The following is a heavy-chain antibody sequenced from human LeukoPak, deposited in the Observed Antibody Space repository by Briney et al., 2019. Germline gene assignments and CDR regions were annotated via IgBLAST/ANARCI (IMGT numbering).Heavy chain of an antibody. Sequence: GGSLRLSCAASGFTFSRHGMNWVRQVPGKGLEWASSISSSSTYIFYADSFQGRFTMSRDNAKKSLYLQMNSLRAEDTAVYYCARGGTAAATHLSFDYWGQGTLVTVSS. CDR1: GFTFSRHG. J-gene: IGHJ4*02. CDR2: ISSSSTYI. D-gene: IGHD6-13*01. V-gene: IGHV3-21*01. CDR3: ARGGTAAATHLSFDY.